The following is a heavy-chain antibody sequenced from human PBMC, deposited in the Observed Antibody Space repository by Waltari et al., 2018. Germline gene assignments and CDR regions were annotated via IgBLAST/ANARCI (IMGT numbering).Heavy chain of an antibody. CDR1: GYTFTTYW. D-gene: IGHD2-8*01. CDR2: IHPGNSDK. Sequence: EVLLEQSGTVVKKPGESLTISFRGSGYTFTTYWIGWVRQVPGGGLEWMGIIHPGNSDKRYTASVQGQVTISADTSTNTAYLQWSSLKASDTARYYCATTNGDYWGQGTLVLVSS. J-gene: IGHJ4*01. CDR3: ATTNGDY. V-gene: IGHV5-51*01.